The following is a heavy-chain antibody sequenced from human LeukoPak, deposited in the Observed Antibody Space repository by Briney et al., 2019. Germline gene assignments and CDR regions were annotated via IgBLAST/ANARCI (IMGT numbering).Heavy chain of an antibody. Sequence: SETLSLTCTVSGGSINSNNYYWGWIRQPPGKGLEWIGSIYYSGNTYYNPSLKSRVTISVDTSKSQFSLKLNSVTAADTAVFYCARRASSAQGLWYFDLWGRGTLVTVSS. D-gene: IGHD3-22*01. CDR2: IYYSGNT. CDR3: ARRASSAQGLWYFDL. CDR1: GGSINSNNYY. J-gene: IGHJ2*01. V-gene: IGHV4-39*01.